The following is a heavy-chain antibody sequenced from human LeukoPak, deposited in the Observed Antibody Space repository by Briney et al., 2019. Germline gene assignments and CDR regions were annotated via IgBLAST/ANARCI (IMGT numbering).Heavy chain of an antibody. J-gene: IGHJ4*02. CDR1: GFTFSTYA. CDR3: TKSTFSGGYRFED. D-gene: IGHD2-15*01. CDR2: ISGSGVTT. V-gene: IGHV3-23*01. Sequence: GGSLRLSCVASGFTFSTYAMSWVRQAPGHGLEWVSVISGSGVTTYYADSVKGRFSISRANSKNTLWLQMSSLRAEDTAVYFCTKSTFSGGYRFEDWGQGTLVTVSS.